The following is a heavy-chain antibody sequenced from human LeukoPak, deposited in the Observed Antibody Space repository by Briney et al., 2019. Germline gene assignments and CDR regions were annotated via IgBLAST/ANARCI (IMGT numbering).Heavy chain of an antibody. CDR1: GFTFRSYG. J-gene: IGHJ6*02. CDR2: ISYDGSEK. V-gene: IGHV3-30*18. CDR3: AKDRGVVVATSGMDV. Sequence: GGSLRLSCAASGFTFRSYGMHWVRQAPGKGLECIAAISYDGSEKYYAGSVKGRFTISRDNSKNTLYLQMNSLRAEDTAVYYCAKDRGVVVATSGMDVWGQGTTVTVSS. D-gene: IGHD2-15*01.